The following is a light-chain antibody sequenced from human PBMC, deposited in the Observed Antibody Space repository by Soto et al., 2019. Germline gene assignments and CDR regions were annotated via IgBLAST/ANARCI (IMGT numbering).Light chain of an antibody. J-gene: IGKJ4*01. CDR2: KAS. CDR1: QSISSW. Sequence: DIQMTQSPSTLSESLGDRVTITCLASQSISSWLAWYQQKPGKAPKLLIYKASSLESGVPSRFSGSGSGTDFTLTISCLQSEDFATYYCQQYYSFPLTFGGGTKVDI. V-gene: IGKV1-5*03. CDR3: QQYYSFPLT.